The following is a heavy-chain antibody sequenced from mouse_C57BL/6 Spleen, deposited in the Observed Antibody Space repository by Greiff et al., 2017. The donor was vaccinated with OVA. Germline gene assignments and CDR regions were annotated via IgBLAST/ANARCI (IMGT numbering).Heavy chain of an antibody. CDR3: ARYGTTVVVEDYFDY. V-gene: IGHV1-72*01. Sequence: QVQLKQPGAELVKPGASVKLSCKASGYTFTSYWMHWVKQRPGRGLEWIGRIDPNSGGTKYNEKFKSKATLTVDKPSSTAYMQLSSLTSEDSAVYYCARYGTTVVVEDYFDYWGQGTTLTVSS. J-gene: IGHJ2*01. CDR1: GYTFTSYW. D-gene: IGHD1-1*01. CDR2: IDPNSGGT.